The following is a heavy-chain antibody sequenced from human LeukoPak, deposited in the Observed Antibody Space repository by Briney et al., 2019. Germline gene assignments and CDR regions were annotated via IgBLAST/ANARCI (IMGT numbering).Heavy chain of an antibody. J-gene: IGHJ4*02. Sequence: SETLSLTCTVSGGSISSSSYYWGWIRQPPGKGLEWIGSIYYSGSTYYNPSLKSRVTISVDTSKNQFSLKLSSVTAADTAVHYCARQWGSGYYSYYFDYWGQGTLVTVSS. D-gene: IGHD3-3*01. CDR2: IYYSGST. V-gene: IGHV4-39*01. CDR3: ARQWGSGYYSYYFDY. CDR1: GGSISSSSYY.